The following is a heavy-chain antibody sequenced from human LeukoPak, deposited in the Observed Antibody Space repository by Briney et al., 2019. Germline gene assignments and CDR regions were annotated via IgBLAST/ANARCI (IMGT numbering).Heavy chain of an antibody. CDR3: ASRSKSHFDD. J-gene: IGHJ4*02. Sequence: GGSLTLSCAASGFTFSSYWMHWVRQAPGKGLVWVSRINSAGSSTNYADSVKGRFTISRDNAKNTLYLQMNSLRAEDTAVYYCASRSKSHFDDWGQGTLVTVSS. CDR1: GFTFSSYW. CDR2: INSAGSST. V-gene: IGHV3-74*01.